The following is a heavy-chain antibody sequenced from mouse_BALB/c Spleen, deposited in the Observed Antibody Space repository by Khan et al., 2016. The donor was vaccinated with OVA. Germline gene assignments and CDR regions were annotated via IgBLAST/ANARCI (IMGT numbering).Heavy chain of an antibody. V-gene: IGHV1S132*01. J-gene: IGHJ4*01. D-gene: IGHD2-10*02. CDR3: AREKYGIYWGSMDY. CDR1: GYIFTSYW. Sequence: QVQLKQSGTELVRPGASVKLSCKTSGYIFTSYWIHWVKQRSGQGFEWIARIYPGTGSTYYNEKFKDKTTLTPDKSSSTSSMPLSSLKSDDSDVYFCAREKYGIYWGSMDYWGQGTSVTVSS. CDR2: IYPGTGST.